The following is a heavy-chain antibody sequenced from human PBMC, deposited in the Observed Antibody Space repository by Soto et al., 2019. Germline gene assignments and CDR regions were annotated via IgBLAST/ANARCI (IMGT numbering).Heavy chain of an antibody. J-gene: IGHJ5*02. CDR3: ARGSFSSSSSWFDP. CDR2: ISYTGRT. CDR1: GGSISSDANF. D-gene: IGHD6-6*01. V-gene: IGHV4-31*03. Sequence: SETLSLTCTDSGGSISSDANFWSWIRQVPGRGLEWIGYISYTGRTYYTPSLNSRLTISLDTSKNLFSLRLSAVTAADTAVYFCARGSFSSSSSWFDPWGQGTLVTVSS.